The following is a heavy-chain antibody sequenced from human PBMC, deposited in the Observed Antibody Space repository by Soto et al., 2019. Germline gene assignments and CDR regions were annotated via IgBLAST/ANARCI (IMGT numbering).Heavy chain of an antibody. V-gene: IGHV3-30-3*01. Sequence: GGSLRLSCAASGFTFSSYAMHWVRQAPGKGLEWVAVISYDGSNKYYADSVKGRFTISRDNSKNTLYLQMNSLRAEDTAVFYCARDRLDVVVPAAILAYWGQGTLVTVS. CDR2: ISYDGSNK. CDR1: GFTFSSYA. CDR3: ARDRLDVVVPAAILAY. D-gene: IGHD2-2*02. J-gene: IGHJ4*02.